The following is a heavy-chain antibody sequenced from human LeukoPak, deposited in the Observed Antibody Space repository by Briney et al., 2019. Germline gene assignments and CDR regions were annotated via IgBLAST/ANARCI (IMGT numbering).Heavy chain of an antibody. CDR3: AKGGGSSWYYFDY. CDR2: ITGSGGST. J-gene: IGHJ4*02. V-gene: IGHV3-23*01. Sequence: PGGSLRLSCAASGFTFSLYAMSWVRQAPGKGLEWVSTITGSGGSTYYADSVRGRFTISRDNSKNTLYLQMISLRAEDTAVYYCAKGGGSSWYYFDYWGQGTLVTVFS. CDR1: GFTFSLYA. D-gene: IGHD6-13*01.